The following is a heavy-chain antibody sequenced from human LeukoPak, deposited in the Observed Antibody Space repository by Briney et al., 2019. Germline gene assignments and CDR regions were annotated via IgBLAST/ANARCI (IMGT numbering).Heavy chain of an antibody. CDR3: ARALDSSGYYLGFLDAFDI. CDR2: ISSSSSTI. Sequence: KTGGSLRLSCAASGFTFSDYYMSWIRQAPGKGLEWVSYISSSSSTIYYADSVKGRFTISRDNAKNSLYLQMNSLRAEDTAVYYCARALDSSGYYLGFLDAFDIWGQGTMVTVSS. J-gene: IGHJ3*02. D-gene: IGHD3-22*01. CDR1: GFTFSDYY. V-gene: IGHV3-11*04.